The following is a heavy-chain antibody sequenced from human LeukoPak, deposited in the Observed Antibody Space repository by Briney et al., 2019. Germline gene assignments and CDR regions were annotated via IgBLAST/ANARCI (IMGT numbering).Heavy chain of an antibody. J-gene: IGHJ4*02. CDR2: IYYSGDT. CDR1: GGSIRSSSSSYY. V-gene: IGHV4-39*01. CDR3: ARRECSGNSCYMDY. Sequence: SETLSLTCTVSGGSIRSSSSSYYWGWIRQPPGKGLEWIGSIYYSGDTYYNPSLKSRVTLSVDTSRNQFSLKLSSVTAADTADYYCARRECSGNSCYMDYWGQGTLVIVSS. D-gene: IGHD2-15*01.